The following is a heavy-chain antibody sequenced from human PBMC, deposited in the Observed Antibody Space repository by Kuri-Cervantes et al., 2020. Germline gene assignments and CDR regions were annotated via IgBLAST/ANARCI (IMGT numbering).Heavy chain of an antibody. J-gene: IGHJ6*03. D-gene: IGHD6-25*01. CDR3: ARAKYSSGSHYYYYYIDV. Sequence: ESLKISCAVYGGSFSGYYWSWIRQPPGKGLEWIGYIYSSGSTNYNPSLKSRVTISVDTSKNQFSLKLSSVTAADSALYYCARAKYSSGSHYYYYYIDVWGTATTVTVSS. CDR1: GGSFSGYY. V-gene: IGHV4-59*01. CDR2: IYSSGST.